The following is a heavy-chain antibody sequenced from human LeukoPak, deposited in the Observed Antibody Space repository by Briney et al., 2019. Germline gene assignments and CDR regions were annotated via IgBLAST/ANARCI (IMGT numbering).Heavy chain of an antibody. CDR1: GFTFSSYA. CDR3: ARDRMDPNSSSSQTTDY. J-gene: IGHJ4*02. D-gene: IGHD6-6*01. CDR2: ISYDGSNK. Sequence: GGCLRLSCAASGFTFSSYAMHWVRQAPGKGLEWVAVISYDGSNKYYADSVKGRFTISRDNSKNTLYLQMNSLSAEDTAVYYCARDRMDPNSSSSQTTDYWGQGTLVTVSS. V-gene: IGHV3-30-3*01.